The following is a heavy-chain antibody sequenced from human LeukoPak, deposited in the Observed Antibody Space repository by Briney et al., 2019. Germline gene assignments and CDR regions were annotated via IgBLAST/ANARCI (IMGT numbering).Heavy chain of an antibody. Sequence: GGSLRLSCAASGFTFSGYAMSWVRQAPGKGLEWVSAISGSGGSTYYADSVKGRFTISRDNSKNTLYLQMNSLRAEDTAVYYCAKAQLYYYDSSGYYYFDYWGQGTLVTVSS. J-gene: IGHJ4*02. CDR3: AKAQLYYYDSSGYYYFDY. V-gene: IGHV3-23*01. D-gene: IGHD3-22*01. CDR1: GFTFSGYA. CDR2: ISGSGGST.